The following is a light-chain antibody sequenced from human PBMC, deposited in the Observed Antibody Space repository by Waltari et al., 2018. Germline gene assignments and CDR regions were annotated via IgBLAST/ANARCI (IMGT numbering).Light chain of an antibody. CDR3: MQALQTPVT. V-gene: IGKV2-28*01. J-gene: IGKJ4*01. CDR1: QSLLHSYGYNY. Sequence: DIVMTQSPLSLSVIPGESASISCRSSQSLLHSYGYNYLDWYFQKPGQSPQLLIYMGSNRAPGVPDRFSGSGSGSDFTLKISRVEADDVGVYFCMQALQTPVTFGGATKVEIK. CDR2: MGS.